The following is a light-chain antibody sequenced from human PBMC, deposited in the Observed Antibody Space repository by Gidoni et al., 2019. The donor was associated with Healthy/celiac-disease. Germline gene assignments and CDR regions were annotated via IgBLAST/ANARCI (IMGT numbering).Light chain of an antibody. CDR2: DAS. CDR1: QDISNY. V-gene: IGKV1-33*01. J-gene: IGKJ4*01. CDR3: QQYDNLPLT. Sequence: DIQMTQSPSSLSASVGDRVTIPCQASQDISNYLNWYQQKPGKAPKLLIYDASNLETGVPSRFSGSGSGTDFTFTISSLQPKDIATYYCQQYDNLPLTFGGGTKVEIK.